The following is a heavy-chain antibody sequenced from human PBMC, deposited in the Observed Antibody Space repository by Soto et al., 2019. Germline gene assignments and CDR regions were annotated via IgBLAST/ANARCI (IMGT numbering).Heavy chain of an antibody. CDR1: GFNFTSYA. D-gene: IGHD3-16*01. CDR3: ARGGLRAV. Sequence: QVQLVESGGGVVQPGRSLRLSCAASGFNFTSYAMHWVRQAPVKGLEWVAVISYDGSDKYYADSAKGRFTISRDNAKNTLYLQMTSLTNDDTAGYYCARGGLRAVWAQGTLVTVSS. V-gene: IGHV3-30*14. CDR2: ISYDGSDK. J-gene: IGHJ4*02.